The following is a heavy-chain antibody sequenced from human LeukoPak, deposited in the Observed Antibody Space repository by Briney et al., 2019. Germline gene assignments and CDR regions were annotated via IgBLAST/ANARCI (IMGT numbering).Heavy chain of an antibody. V-gene: IGHV3-53*01. CDR3: ANDPSLLWFGTSDGMDV. CDR2: IYGGGTT. Sequence: PGGSLRLSCAASGVTVSRNYMTWVRQAPGKGLEWVSIIYGGGTTDYADSVKGRFTISRDKSKNTLYLQMNNLRAEDTAVYYCANDPSLLWFGTSDGMDVWGQGTKVTVSS. CDR1: GVTVSRNY. J-gene: IGHJ6*02. D-gene: IGHD3-10*01.